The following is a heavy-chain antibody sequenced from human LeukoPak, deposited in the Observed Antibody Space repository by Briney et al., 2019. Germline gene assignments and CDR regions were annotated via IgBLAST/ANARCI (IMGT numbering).Heavy chain of an antibody. CDR3: ARGQGSISYYYDSSGGNWFDP. CDR1: GYTFTSYY. D-gene: IGHD3-22*01. Sequence: ASVKVSCKASGYTFTSYYMHWVRQAPGQGLEWMGIINPSGGSTSYAQKFQGRVTMTRDTSTSTVYMELSSLRSEDTAVYYCARGQGSISYYYDSSGGNWFDPWGQGTLVTVSS. J-gene: IGHJ5*02. V-gene: IGHV1-46*01. CDR2: INPSGGST.